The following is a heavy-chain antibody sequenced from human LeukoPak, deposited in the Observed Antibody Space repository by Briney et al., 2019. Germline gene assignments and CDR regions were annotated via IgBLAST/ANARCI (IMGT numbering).Heavy chain of an antibody. CDR1: GFTFSTYW. D-gene: IGHD4-23*01. J-gene: IGHJ4*02. V-gene: IGHV3-74*01. Sequence: GGSLRLSCAASGFTFSTYWMHWVRQAPGKRLVWVSRTNSDGSSTSYADSVKGRFTISRDNAKNTLYLQMNSLRAEDTAVYYCARGLSGGNCESWGQGTLVTVSS. CDR2: TNSDGSST. CDR3: ARGLSGGNCES.